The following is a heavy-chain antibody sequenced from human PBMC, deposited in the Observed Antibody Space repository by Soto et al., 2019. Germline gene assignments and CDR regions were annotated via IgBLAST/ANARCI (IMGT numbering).Heavy chain of an antibody. CDR3: VQAGGAAASELEFDY. Sequence: EVQLVESGGGLVQPGRSLRLSCAASGFTFDDYALHWVQQAPGKGLEWVSGISWNSGTIGYADSVQGRFTITRDNAKNSLYLQLTSLRAEDTALYYCVQAGGAAASELEFDYWGQGTVIPVSS. CDR2: ISWNSGTI. V-gene: IGHV3-9*01. D-gene: IGHD6-13*01. CDR1: GFTFDDYA. J-gene: IGHJ4*02.